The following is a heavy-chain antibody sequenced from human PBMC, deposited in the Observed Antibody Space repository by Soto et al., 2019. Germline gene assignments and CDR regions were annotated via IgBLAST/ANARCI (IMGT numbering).Heavy chain of an antibody. CDR1: GGSISSYY. CDR3: ARHVGNDAFDI. CDR2: IYYSGST. V-gene: IGHV4-59*01. J-gene: IGHJ3*02. D-gene: IGHD1-26*01. Sequence: SETLSLTCTVSGGSISSYYWSWIRQPPGKGLEWIGYIYYSGSTNYNPSLKSRVTISVDTSKNQFSLKLSSVTAADTAVYYCARHVGNDAFDIWGQGTMVTVSS.